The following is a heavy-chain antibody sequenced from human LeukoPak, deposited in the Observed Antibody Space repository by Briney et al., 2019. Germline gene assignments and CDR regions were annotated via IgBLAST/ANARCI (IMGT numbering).Heavy chain of an antibody. CDR3: ARDSAVVVITKNAFDI. Sequence: SETLSLTCTVSGGSISSSSYYWGWIRQPPGKGLEWIGSIYYSGSTYYNPSLKSRVTISVDTSKNQFSLKLSSVTAADTAVYYCARDSAVVVITKNAFDIWGQGTMVTVSS. CDR2: IYYSGST. J-gene: IGHJ3*02. CDR1: GGSISSSSYY. D-gene: IGHD3-22*01. V-gene: IGHV4-39*07.